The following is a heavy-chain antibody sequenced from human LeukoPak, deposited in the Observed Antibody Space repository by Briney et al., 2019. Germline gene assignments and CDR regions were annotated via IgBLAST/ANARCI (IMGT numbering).Heavy chain of an antibody. Sequence: SVTVSCKASGGTFSNYAFNWVRQAPGQGLEWMGGIIPMIGTAQYAQKFQGRVTITADESTTTAYMEVSSLRSEDTAVYYCATGTSGYYFTNWLDPRGQGTLVTVSS. CDR2: IIPMIGTA. CDR1: GGTFSNYA. V-gene: IGHV1-69*13. D-gene: IGHD3-22*01. CDR3: ATGTSGYYFTNWLDP. J-gene: IGHJ5*02.